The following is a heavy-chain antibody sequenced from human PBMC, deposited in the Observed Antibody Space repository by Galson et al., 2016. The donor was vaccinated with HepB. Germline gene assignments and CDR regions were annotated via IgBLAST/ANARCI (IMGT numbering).Heavy chain of an antibody. CDR2: IYPGDSDT. CDR3: ARSFWGKYETGYYHYALDV. V-gene: IGHV5-51*01. CDR1: GYSFSSHW. J-gene: IGHJ6*02. D-gene: IGHD3-16*01. Sequence: QSGAEVKKPGESLKISCKGSGYSFSSHWIGWVRQMPGKGLEWMGIIYPGDSDTRYSPSFQGQVTISADESTSTAYMELSSLRSDDTAVYYCARSFWGKYETGYYHYALDVWGQGTTVTVSS.